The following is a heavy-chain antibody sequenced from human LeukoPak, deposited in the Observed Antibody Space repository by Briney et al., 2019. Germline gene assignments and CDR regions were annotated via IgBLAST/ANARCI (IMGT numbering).Heavy chain of an antibody. CDR3: AKSSMIVVGGFDY. CDR1: GFTFSSYA. D-gene: IGHD3-22*01. J-gene: IGHJ4*02. Sequence: GGSLRLSCAASGFTFSSYAMNWVRQAPGRGLEWVSTISGSGGSTYYADFEKGRFTISRDNSKNTLYLQMNSLRAEDTAVYYCAKSSMIVVGGFDYWGQGTLVTVSS. CDR2: ISGSGGST. V-gene: IGHV3-23*01.